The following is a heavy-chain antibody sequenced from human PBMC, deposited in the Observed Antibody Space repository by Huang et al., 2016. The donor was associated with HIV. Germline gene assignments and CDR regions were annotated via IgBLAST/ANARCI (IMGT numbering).Heavy chain of an antibody. CDR1: GGSFSKYA. J-gene: IGHJ4*02. Sequence: QVQLVQSGAEVKKPGSSVKVSCRASGGSFSKYAFSWVRQAPGHGLEWMGGFSPLFGTADYVQKFQGRVTITADESTSTAYMELSSLRSEDTAVYYCASSDVDFRSAYYIMDDWGQGTQVTVSS. CDR3: ASSDVDFRSAYYIMDD. V-gene: IGHV1-69*01. D-gene: IGHD3-3*01. CDR2: FSPLFGTA.